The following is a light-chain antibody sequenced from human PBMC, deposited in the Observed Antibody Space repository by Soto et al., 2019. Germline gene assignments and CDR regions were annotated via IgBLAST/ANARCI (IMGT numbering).Light chain of an antibody. CDR3: AAKTTSSTVL. Sequence: QSALTQPSSMSGSPGQSMTIYCTGTSSDVGAYDHVSWHQQRPGRAPKVLIYDVRIRPSEVSNRFSGSKSGDTASLSISGLQGEDDAIYYCAAKTTSSTVLFGVGTKLTV. J-gene: IGLJ2*01. CDR2: DVR. CDR1: SSDVGAYDH. V-gene: IGLV2-14*03.